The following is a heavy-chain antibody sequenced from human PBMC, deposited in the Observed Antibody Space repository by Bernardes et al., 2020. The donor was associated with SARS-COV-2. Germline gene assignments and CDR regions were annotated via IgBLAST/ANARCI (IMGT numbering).Heavy chain of an antibody. Sequence: GGSLRLSCVASGFDFSDYYMSWIRQAPGKGLECVSYISGSGSRTNYADSVKGRFTISRDTAKNSLFLQMNSLKAEDTAVYYCARTPGKALAGAFDYWGPGTLVTFSS. CDR3: ARTPGKALAGAFDY. CDR1: GFDFSDYY. J-gene: IGHJ4*02. V-gene: IGHV3-11*06. CDR2: ISGSGSRT. D-gene: IGHD6-19*01.